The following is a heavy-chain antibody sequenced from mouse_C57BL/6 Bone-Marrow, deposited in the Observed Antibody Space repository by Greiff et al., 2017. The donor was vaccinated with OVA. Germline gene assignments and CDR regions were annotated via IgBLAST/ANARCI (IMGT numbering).Heavy chain of an antibody. CDR2: IYPGSGST. CDR1: GYTFTSYW. V-gene: IGHV1-55*01. J-gene: IGHJ2*01. CDR3: ARNGGDYFDD. D-gene: IGHD1-2*01. Sequence: QVQLQQPGAELVQPGASVKMSCKASGYTFTSYWITWVKQRPGQGLEWIGDIYPGSGSTNYNEKFKSKATLTVDTSSSTAYMQLSSLTSEDSAVYYCARNGGDYFDDWGQGTTLTVSS.